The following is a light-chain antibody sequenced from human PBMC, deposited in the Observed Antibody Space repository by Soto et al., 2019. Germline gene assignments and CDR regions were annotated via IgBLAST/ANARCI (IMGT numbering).Light chain of an antibody. Sequence: EIVLTQSPATLSLSPGERATLSCRASQSVSSYLAWYQQKPGQAPRLLIYDASNRATGIPARFSGGGSGTAFTLTISSLEPEDFAVYYCQQRYNWPRFTFGPGTKVDLK. CDR1: QSVSSY. J-gene: IGKJ3*01. CDR2: DAS. V-gene: IGKV3-11*01. CDR3: QQRYNWPRFT.